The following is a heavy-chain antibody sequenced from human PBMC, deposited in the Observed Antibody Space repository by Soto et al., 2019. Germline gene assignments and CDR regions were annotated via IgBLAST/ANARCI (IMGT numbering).Heavy chain of an antibody. CDR1: GLTFSSYA. V-gene: IGHV3-23*01. Sequence: EVQLLECGGGLVQPGGSLRLSCAAPGLTFSSYAMSWVRQAPGKGLEWVSAISGSGGSTYYADSVKGRFTISRDNSKNTLYLQMNSLRAEDTAVYYCAKKGGDWWVWYFDLWGRGTLVTVSS. CDR2: ISGSGGST. CDR3: AKKGGDWWVWYFDL. J-gene: IGHJ2*01. D-gene: IGHD2-21*02.